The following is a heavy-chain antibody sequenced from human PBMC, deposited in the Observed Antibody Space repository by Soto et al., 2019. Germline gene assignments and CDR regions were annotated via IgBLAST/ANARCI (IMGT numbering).Heavy chain of an antibody. CDR2: INPNSGGT. CDR3: ARGGRYYYDSSGYSEDDALDI. J-gene: IGHJ3*02. D-gene: IGHD3-22*01. V-gene: IGHV1-2*04. Sequence: ASVKVSCKASGYTFTGYYMHWVRQAPGQGLEWMGWINPNSGGTNYAQKFQGWVTMTRDTSISTAYMELSRLRAEDTAVYYCARGGRYYYDSSGYSEDDALDIWGQGTMVTVSS. CDR1: GYTFTGYY.